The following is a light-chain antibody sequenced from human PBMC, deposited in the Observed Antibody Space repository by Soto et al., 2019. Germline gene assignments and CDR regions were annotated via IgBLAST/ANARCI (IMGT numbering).Light chain of an antibody. CDR2: DVS. Sequence: QSVLTQPASVSGSPGQSITISCTGTSSDVGAYDYVSWYQQHPDKAPKLMIYDVSKRPSGVPDRFSGSKSGYTASLTISGLQAEDEADYYCCSYAGSYSYVFGTGTKVTVL. CDR3: CSYAGSYSYV. V-gene: IGLV2-11*01. J-gene: IGLJ1*01. CDR1: SSDVGAYDY.